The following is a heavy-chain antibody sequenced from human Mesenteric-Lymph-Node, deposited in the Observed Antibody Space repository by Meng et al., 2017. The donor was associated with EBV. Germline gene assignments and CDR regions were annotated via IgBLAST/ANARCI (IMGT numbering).Heavy chain of an antibody. CDR3: VRCGAVTLVQGGPDH. CDR2: INRVGST. D-gene: IGHD3-10*01. V-gene: IGHV4-34*01. Sequence: RQQWGAGLCRLSDTLSLPVGVSGGSFGGYFWSWIRQPPGKGLEWIGEINRVGSTNYNPSLKSRLTMSVDTSKNHFSLKLTSVTAADTAVYYCVRCGAVTLVQGGPDHWGQGTLVTVFS. J-gene: IGHJ4*02. CDR1: GGSFGGYF.